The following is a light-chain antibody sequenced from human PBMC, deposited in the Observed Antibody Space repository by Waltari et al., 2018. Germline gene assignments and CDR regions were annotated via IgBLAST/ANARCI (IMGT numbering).Light chain of an antibody. CDR2: GAS. J-gene: IGKJ1*01. CDR3: QQYNSWLTWT. CDR1: QNIYTN. V-gene: IGKV3-15*01. Sequence: EIMMTQSPATLSVSPGDRATLSCRASQNIYTNLAWYHQKPCQLPRLLIYGASTRPTGIPARFSGSGAGTEFTLTINSLLSEDFAVYYCQQYNSWLTWTFGQGTKVEIK.